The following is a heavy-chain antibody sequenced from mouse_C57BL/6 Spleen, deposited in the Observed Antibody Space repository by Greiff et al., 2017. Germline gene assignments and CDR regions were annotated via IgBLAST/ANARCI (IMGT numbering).Heavy chain of an antibody. V-gene: IGHV1-80*01. J-gene: IGHJ2*01. D-gene: IGHD1-1*01. CDR1: GYAFSSYW. Sequence: VQLQQSGAELVKPGASVKISCKASGYAFSSYWMNWVKQRPGKGLEWIGQIYPGDGDTNYNGKFKGKATLTEDKSSSTAYMQLSSLTSEDSAVYFGARSLYGSWLDYWGQGTTLTVSS. CDR2: IYPGDGDT. CDR3: ARSLYGSWLDY.